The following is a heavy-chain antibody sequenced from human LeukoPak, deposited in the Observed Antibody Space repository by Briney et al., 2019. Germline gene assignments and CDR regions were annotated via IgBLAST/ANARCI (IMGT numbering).Heavy chain of an antibody. V-gene: IGHV1-2*02. D-gene: IGHD3-22*01. Sequence: GASVKVSCKASGYSXTGYYMHWVRQAPGQGLEWMGWINPNSGGTKYAQKFQGRVTMTRDTSSSTAYMELSRLRSDDTAVYYCGRGLRYYYDSSGYTNWFDPWGQGTLVTVSS. CDR2: INPNSGGT. J-gene: IGHJ5*02. CDR1: GYSXTGYY. CDR3: GRGLRYYYDSSGYTNWFDP.